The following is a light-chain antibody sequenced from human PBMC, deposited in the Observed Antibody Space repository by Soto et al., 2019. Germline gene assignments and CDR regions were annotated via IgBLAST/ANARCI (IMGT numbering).Light chain of an antibody. CDR1: QDIRGA. J-gene: IGKJ5*01. CDR3: QQFNTYPIT. V-gene: IGKV1-13*02. CDR2: DVS. Sequence: AIQLTQSPSSLSASVGDRVTITCRASQDIRGALAWYQQKPGKPPKLLIFDVSSLQSGVPSRFSGSGSGTDFTLTISSLQPEYFSTYYCQQFNTYPITFGRGTRPEIK.